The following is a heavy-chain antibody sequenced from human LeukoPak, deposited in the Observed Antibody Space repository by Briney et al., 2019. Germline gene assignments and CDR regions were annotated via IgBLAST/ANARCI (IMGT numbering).Heavy chain of an antibody. J-gene: IGHJ3*02. D-gene: IGHD3-10*01. CDR2: IYYSGST. V-gene: IGHV4-38-2*02. Sequence: SETLSLTCSVSGYSISSGFYWDWIRQPPGKGLEWIGYIYYSGSTYYSPSLKSRVTISLDASRNQFSLKLNSVTAADTAVYYCAKSNGYGLIDIWGQGTMVTVSS. CDR3: AKSNGYGLIDI. CDR1: GYSISSGFY.